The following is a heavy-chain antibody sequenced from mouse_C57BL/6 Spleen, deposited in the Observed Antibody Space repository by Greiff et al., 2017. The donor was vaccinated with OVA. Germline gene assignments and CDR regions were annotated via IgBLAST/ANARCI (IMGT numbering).Heavy chain of an antibody. D-gene: IGHD1-1*01. CDR3: ARGDYGSSYVDY. J-gene: IGHJ2*01. V-gene: IGHV1-69*01. Sequence: QVQLQQPGAELVMPGASVKLSCKASGYTFTSYWMHWVKQRPGPGLEWIGEIDPSDSYTTYNHKFKGKATLTVDTSSRTAYMQLSSLTSEDSAVYYCARGDYGSSYVDYWGQGTTLTVSS. CDR2: IDPSDSYT. CDR1: GYTFTSYW.